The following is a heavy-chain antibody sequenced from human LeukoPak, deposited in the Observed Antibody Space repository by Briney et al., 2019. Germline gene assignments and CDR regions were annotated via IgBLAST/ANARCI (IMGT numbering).Heavy chain of an antibody. Sequence: GGSLRLSCAASGFTFSSYSMNWVRQAPGKGLEWVSYISDNSGTTYYADSVKGRFTISRDNAKNSLYLQMNSLTDEDTAVYYCARDLAAAGTWWFDPWGQGTLVTVSS. CDR3: ARDLAAAGTWWFDP. D-gene: IGHD6-13*01. CDR2: ISDNSGTT. CDR1: GFTFSSYS. V-gene: IGHV3-48*02. J-gene: IGHJ5*02.